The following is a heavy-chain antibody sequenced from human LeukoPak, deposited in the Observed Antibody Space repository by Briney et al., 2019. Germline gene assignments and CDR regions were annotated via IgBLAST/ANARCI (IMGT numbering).Heavy chain of an antibody. Sequence: ASVKVSCKASGYTFTSYGISWVRQAPGQGLEWMGWISAYNGNTNYAQKLQGRVTMTTDTSTSTAYMELRSLRSDDTAVYYCARDAPGLYGSGSYYNPPFDYWCQGTLVNVSS. V-gene: IGHV1-18*01. J-gene: IGHJ4*02. D-gene: IGHD3-10*01. CDR1: GYTFTSYG. CDR2: ISAYNGNT. CDR3: ARDAPGLYGSGSYYNPPFDY.